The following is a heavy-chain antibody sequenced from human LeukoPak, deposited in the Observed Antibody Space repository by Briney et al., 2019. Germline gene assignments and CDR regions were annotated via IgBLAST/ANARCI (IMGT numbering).Heavy chain of an antibody. D-gene: IGHD3-3*01. CDR3: ARDENVLRFLEWPGGYFDY. CDR1: GGSISSGYY. V-gene: IGHV4-38-2*02. Sequence: SETLSLTCTVSGGSISSGYYWGWIRQPPGKGLEWIGSIYHSGSTYYNPSLKSRVTISVDTSKNQFSLKLSSVTAADTAVYYCARDENVLRFLEWPGGYFDYWGQGTLVTVSS. CDR2: IYHSGST. J-gene: IGHJ4*02.